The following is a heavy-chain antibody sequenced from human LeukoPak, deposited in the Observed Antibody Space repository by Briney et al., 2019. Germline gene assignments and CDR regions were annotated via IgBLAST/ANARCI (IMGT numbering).Heavy chain of an antibody. Sequence: PGGSLRLSCKTSGFAFSTYSMNWVRQAPGKGLEWVSSISSSGTYIYYADSVKGRFTISRDNAKNSLYLQMNSLRAEDTAVYYCARGKITIFGVVTHPFDYWGQGTLVTVSS. J-gene: IGHJ4*02. CDR2: ISSSGTYI. D-gene: IGHD3-3*01. CDR3: ARGKITIFGVVTHPFDY. V-gene: IGHV3-21*01. CDR1: GFAFSTYS.